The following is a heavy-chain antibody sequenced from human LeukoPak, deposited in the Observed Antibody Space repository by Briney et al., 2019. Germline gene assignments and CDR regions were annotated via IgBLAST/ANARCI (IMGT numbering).Heavy chain of an antibody. Sequence: GASVKVSCKASGGTFSSYTISWVRQAPGQGLEWMGRIIPILGIANYAQKFQGRVTITADKSTSTAYMELSSLRSEDTAVYYCARSYSSSYHFDYWGQGTLVTVSS. V-gene: IGHV1-69*02. D-gene: IGHD6-13*01. CDR1: GGTFSSYT. CDR3: ARSYSSSYHFDY. CDR2: IIPILGIA. J-gene: IGHJ4*02.